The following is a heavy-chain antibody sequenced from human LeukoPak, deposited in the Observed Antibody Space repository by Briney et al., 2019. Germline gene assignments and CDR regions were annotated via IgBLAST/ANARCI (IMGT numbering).Heavy chain of an antibody. D-gene: IGHD6-6*01. CDR2: ISYDGSNK. CDR3: ARFPSAAARPGGFDY. Sequence: GGSLRLSCAASGFTFSSYAMHWVRQAPGKGLEWVAVISYDGSNKYYADSVKGRFTISRDNSKNTLYLQMNSLRAEDTAVYYCARFPSAAARPGGFDYWGQGTLVTVSS. J-gene: IGHJ4*02. CDR1: GFTFSSYA. V-gene: IGHV3-30-3*01.